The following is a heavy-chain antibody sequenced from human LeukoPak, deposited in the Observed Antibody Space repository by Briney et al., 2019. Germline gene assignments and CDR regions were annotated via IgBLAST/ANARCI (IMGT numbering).Heavy chain of an antibody. CDR1: GYTFSGYA. J-gene: IGHJ3*02. CDR2: IDIKTGNP. CDR3: ARDSFTDGASAFDI. V-gene: IGHV7-4-1*01. D-gene: IGHD3-16*01. Sequence: ASVKVSCKASGYTFSGYAMNWMRQAPGQGPEWIGWIDIKTGNPTYAQGFPGRFVFSLDTSVSTAYLQISSLKAEDTAVYYCARDSFTDGASAFDIWGQGTMVTVSS.